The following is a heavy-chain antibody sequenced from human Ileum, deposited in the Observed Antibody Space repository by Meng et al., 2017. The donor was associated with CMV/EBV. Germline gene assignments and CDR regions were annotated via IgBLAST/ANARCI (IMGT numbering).Heavy chain of an antibody. CDR3: ARDGLNERYFDY. J-gene: IGHJ4*02. Sequence: CKPSGYTFTNNKLIWVRQAPGQGPEWMGWINTNTGNPTYARDFTGRFVFSLDTSVSTAYLQISSLKAEDTAVYYCARDGLNERYFDYWGQGTLVTVSS. CDR1: GYTFTNNK. V-gene: IGHV7-4-1*02. CDR2: INTNTGNP. D-gene: IGHD3-22*01.